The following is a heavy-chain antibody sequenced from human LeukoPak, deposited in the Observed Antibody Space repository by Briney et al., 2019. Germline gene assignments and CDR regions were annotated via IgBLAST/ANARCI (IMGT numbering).Heavy chain of an antibody. D-gene: IGHD3-22*01. J-gene: IGHJ3*02. CDR1: GGSISSYY. CDR3: ARGLAYYYDSSGYGAFDI. CDR2: IYYSGST. V-gene: IGHV4-59*01. Sequence: SETLSLTCTVSGGSISSYYWSWIRQLPGKGLEWIGYIYYSGSTNDNPSLKSRDTISVDTSKDQFSMKLSSVTAADTAVYYCARGLAYYYDSSGYGAFDIWGQGTMVTVPS.